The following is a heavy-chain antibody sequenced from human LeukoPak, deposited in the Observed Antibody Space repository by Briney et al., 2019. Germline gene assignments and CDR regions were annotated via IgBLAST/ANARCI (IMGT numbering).Heavy chain of an antibody. CDR1: GFTFSSYA. J-gene: IGHJ4*02. CDR2: ISGSGSNT. Sequence: PGGSLRLSCAASGFTFSSYAMSWVRQAPGKGLEWVSAISGSGSNTYYADSVKGRFTISRDNSKNTLYLQMNSLRAEDTAVYYCAEGGSGWYLSGYFDYWGQGTLVTVSS. D-gene: IGHD6-19*01. CDR3: AEGGSGWYLSGYFDY. V-gene: IGHV3-23*01.